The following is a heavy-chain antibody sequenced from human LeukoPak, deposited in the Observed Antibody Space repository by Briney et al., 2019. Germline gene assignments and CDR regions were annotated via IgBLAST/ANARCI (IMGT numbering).Heavy chain of an antibody. J-gene: IGHJ4*02. CDR3: ARSVGYYISDRGY. V-gene: IGHV4-61*02. CDR2: IYIDGST. CDR1: RGSISSGGYY. D-gene: IGHD1-26*01. Sequence: SETLSLTCTVSRGSISSGGYYWRWIRQPAGKGLEWIGRIYIDGSTNYNSSLKSRVTISIDASKNQFSLKLSSVTAADTAIYYCARSVGYYISDRGYWGQGIMVTVSS.